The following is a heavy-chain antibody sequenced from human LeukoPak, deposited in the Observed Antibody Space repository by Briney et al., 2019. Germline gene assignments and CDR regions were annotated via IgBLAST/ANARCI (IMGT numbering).Heavy chain of an antibody. CDR1: GFTFSNYV. CDR3: ARYSGNYGLDY. Sequence: GGSLRLSCAASGFTFSNYVIHWVRQPPGKGLEWVSLIRYDGSSKYYADSVRGRFTISRDNCKNTLYLQMNSLRAEDTAVYYCARYSGNYGLDYWGQGTLVTVSS. CDR2: IRYDGSSK. J-gene: IGHJ4*02. D-gene: IGHD4-17*01. V-gene: IGHV3-30*02.